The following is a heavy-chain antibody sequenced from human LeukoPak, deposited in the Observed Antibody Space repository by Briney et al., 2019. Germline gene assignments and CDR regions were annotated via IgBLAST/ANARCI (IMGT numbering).Heavy chain of an antibody. Sequence: PGGSLRLSCAASGFTFSSYEMNWVRQAPGKGLEWVSYIISSGSTIYYAESVKGRFTISRDNAKNPLYLQMNSLRAEDTAVYYCAELGITMIGGVWGKGTTVTISS. J-gene: IGHJ6*04. CDR3: AELGITMIGGV. CDR1: GFTFSSYE. CDR2: IISSGSTI. D-gene: IGHD3-10*02. V-gene: IGHV3-48*03.